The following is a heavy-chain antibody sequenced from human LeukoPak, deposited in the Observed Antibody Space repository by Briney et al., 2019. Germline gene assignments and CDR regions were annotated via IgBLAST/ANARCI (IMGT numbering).Heavy chain of an antibody. J-gene: IGHJ3*02. D-gene: IGHD1-1*01. CDR1: GYTLTGHY. Sequence: PRASVTVSRKPSGYTLTGHYMHWVREAPGPGVGWMAWSNPNSGGTNYAQKCQGRVTVTRDTSISTAYMQLSSLRSDDTAVYYCARGVWALAGTRGGVFDICGQGTMVAVSS. CDR3: ARGVWALAGTRGGVFDI. CDR2: SNPNSGGT. V-gene: IGHV1-2*02.